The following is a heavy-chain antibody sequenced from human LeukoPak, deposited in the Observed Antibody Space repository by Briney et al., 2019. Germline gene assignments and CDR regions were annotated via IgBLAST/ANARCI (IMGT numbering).Heavy chain of an antibody. J-gene: IGHJ6*02. CDR3: ARGELVDYYYGMDV. CDR1: GGSISSGDYY. Sequence: SQTPSLTCTVSGGSISSGDYYWSWIRQPPGKGLEWIGYIYYSGSTYYNPSLKSRVTISVDTSKNQFSLKLSSVTAADTAVYYCARGELVDYYYGMDVWGQGTTVTVSS. D-gene: IGHD6-6*01. V-gene: IGHV4-30-4*01. CDR2: IYYSGST.